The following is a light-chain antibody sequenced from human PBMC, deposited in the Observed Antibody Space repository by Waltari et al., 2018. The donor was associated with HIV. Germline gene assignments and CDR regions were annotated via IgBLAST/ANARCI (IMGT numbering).Light chain of an antibody. J-gene: IGLJ2*01. Sequence: NFMLTQPHSMSASPGQTVTISCTRSSGSIASKYVQWYQQRPGSAPTTVIYEDNERPSGVPDRFSGSIDRSSNSASLTISGLKTEDEADYYCHSYDTNNQVFGGGTKLTVV. CDR3: HSYDTNNQV. CDR2: EDN. CDR1: SGSIASKY. V-gene: IGLV6-57*04.